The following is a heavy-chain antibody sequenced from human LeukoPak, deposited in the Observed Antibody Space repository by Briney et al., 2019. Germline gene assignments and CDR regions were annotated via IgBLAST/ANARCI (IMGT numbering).Heavy chain of an antibody. CDR3: ARGSPRENDAPVIAAAGTPHPNWFDP. D-gene: IGHD6-13*01. CDR2: IITYNGNT. J-gene: IGHJ5*02. Sequence: ASVKVSCKASGYSFTNYGISWVRQAPGQGLEWMGYIITYNGNTNYAQKFQGRVTITADESTSTAYMELSSLRSEDTAVYYCARGSPRENDAPVIAAAGTPHPNWFDPWGQGTLVTVSS. V-gene: IGHV1-18*01. CDR1: GYSFTNYG.